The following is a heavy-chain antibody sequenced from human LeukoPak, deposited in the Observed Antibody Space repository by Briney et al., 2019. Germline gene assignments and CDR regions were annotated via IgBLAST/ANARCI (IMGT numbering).Heavy chain of an antibody. Sequence: SETLSLTCTVSGYSISSGYYWGWIRQPPGKGLEWIGSIYHSGSTYYNPSLKSRVTISVDTSKNQFSLKLSSVTAADTAVYYCAWAGGDPLYSYGMDVGGQGTTVTVSS. V-gene: IGHV4-38-2*02. CDR3: AWAGGDPLYSYGMDV. CDR2: IYHSGST. J-gene: IGHJ6*02. CDR1: GYSISSGYY. D-gene: IGHD2-21*01.